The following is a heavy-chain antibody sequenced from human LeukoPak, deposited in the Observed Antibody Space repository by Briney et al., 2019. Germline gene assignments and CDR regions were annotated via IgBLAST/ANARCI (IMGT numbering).Heavy chain of an antibody. V-gene: IGHV1-2*02. J-gene: IGHJ6*03. CDR1: GYTFTGYY. D-gene: IGHD1-1*01. CDR3: ARLGWNEGNGDYYYYMDV. CDR2: INSNSGGT. Sequence: GASVKVSCKASGYTFTGYYMHWVRQAPGQGLEWMGWINSNSGGTNYAQKFQGRVTMTTDTSTNTAYMELRSLRSDDTAVYYCARLGWNEGNGDYYYYMDVWGKGTTVTISS.